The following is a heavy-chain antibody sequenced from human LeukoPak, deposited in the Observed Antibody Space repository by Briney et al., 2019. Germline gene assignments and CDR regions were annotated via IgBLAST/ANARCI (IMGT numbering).Heavy chain of an antibody. Sequence: SETLSLTCTVSGGSISSYYWSWIRQPAGKGLEWIGRIYTSGSTIYNPSLKSRVTTSVDTSKNQFSLKLSSVTAADTAVYYCARGRYESTRLSAYYYYYMDVWGKGTTVTVSS. J-gene: IGHJ6*03. V-gene: IGHV4-4*07. D-gene: IGHD1-14*01. CDR1: GGSISSYY. CDR3: ARGRYESTRLSAYYYYYMDV. CDR2: IYTSGST.